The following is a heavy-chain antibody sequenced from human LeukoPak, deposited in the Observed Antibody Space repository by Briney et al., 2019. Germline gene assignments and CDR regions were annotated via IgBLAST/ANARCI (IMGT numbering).Heavy chain of an antibody. V-gene: IGHV4-39*07. CDR3: ARARGRGCSSTSCYERSFSHILGNWFDP. J-gene: IGHJ5*02. CDR2: IYYSGST. Sequence: SETLSLTCTVSGGSISSSSYYWGWIRQPPGKGLEWIGSIYYSGSTYYNPSLKSRVTISVDTSKNQFSLKLSSVTAADTAVYYCARARGRGCSSTSCYERSFSHILGNWFDPWGQGTLVTVSS. CDR1: GGSISSSSYY. D-gene: IGHD2-2*01.